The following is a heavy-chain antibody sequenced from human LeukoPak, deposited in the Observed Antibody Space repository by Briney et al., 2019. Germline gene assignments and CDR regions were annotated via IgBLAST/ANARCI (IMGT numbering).Heavy chain of an antibody. Sequence: ASVKVSCKASGYTFTSYGISWVRQAPGQGLKWMGWISAYNGNTNYAQKLQGRVTMTTDTSTSTAYMELRSLRSDDTAVYYCARVTPYCSSTSCPDYWGQGTLVTVSS. CDR1: GYTFTSYG. D-gene: IGHD2-2*01. V-gene: IGHV1-18*01. CDR2: ISAYNGNT. CDR3: ARVTPYCSSTSCPDY. J-gene: IGHJ4*02.